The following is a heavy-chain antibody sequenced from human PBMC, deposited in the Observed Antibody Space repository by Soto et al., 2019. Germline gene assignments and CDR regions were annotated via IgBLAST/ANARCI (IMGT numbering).Heavy chain of an antibody. V-gene: IGHV3-23*01. J-gene: IGHJ4*02. CDR3: APHLWFGELYY. D-gene: IGHD3-10*01. Sequence: EVQLLESGGGLVQPGGSLRLSCAASGFTCSSYAMSWVRQAPGKGLEWVSATSGSGGSTYYAASVKGRFTISRDNAKIPLYLQMTSRRAEDTAVYYCAPHLWFGELYYWGQGTLVTVSS. CDR1: GFTCSSYA. CDR2: TSGSGGST.